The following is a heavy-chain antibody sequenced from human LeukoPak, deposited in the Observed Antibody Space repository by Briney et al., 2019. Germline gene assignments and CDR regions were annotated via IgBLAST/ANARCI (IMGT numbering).Heavy chain of an antibody. V-gene: IGHV1-18*01. D-gene: IGHD6-19*01. CDR1: GYTFTSYG. CDR2: ISAYNGNT. CDR3: ASNKGGSGWSDYYYYYMDV. Sequence: ASVKVSCKASGYTFTSYGISWVRQAPGQGLEWMGWISAYNGNTNYAQKLQGRVTMTTDTSTSTAYMELSSLRSEDTAVYYCASNKGGSGWSDYYYYYMDVWGKGTTVTISS. J-gene: IGHJ6*03.